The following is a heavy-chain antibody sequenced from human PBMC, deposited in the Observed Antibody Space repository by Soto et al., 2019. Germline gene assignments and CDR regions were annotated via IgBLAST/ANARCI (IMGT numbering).Heavy chain of an antibody. V-gene: IGHV1-46*01. Sequence: PGQGLEWMGIINPSGGSTSYAQKFQGRVTMTRDTSTSTVYMELSSLRSEDTAVYFCALRLGGTGRLDFDYWGEGTLVTV. CDR3: ALRLGGTGRLDFDY. J-gene: IGHJ4*02. D-gene: IGHD3-16*01. CDR2: INPSGGST.